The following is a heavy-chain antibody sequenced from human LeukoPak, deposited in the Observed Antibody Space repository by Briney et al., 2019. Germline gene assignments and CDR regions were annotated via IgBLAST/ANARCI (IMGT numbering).Heavy chain of an antibody. V-gene: IGHV3-53*01. CDR3: ARDVGSYYVNTYYYMDV. CDR2: IYSGGST. CDR1: GFTVSSNY. Sequence: GGSLRLSCAASGFTVSSNYMSWVRQAPGKGLEWVSVIYSGGSTYYADSVKGRFTISRDNSKNTLYLQMNSLRAEDTAVYYCARDVGSYYVNTYYYMDVWGKGTTVTVSS. D-gene: IGHD3-10*02. J-gene: IGHJ6*03.